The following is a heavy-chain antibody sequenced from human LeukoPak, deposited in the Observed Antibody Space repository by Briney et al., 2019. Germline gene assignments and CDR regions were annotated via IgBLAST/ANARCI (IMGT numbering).Heavy chain of an antibody. D-gene: IGHD3-9*01. CDR2: INPNSGGT. V-gene: IGHV1-2*02. CDR3: ARGGLLRYFDWLFADWFDP. Sequence: GASVKVSCKASGYTFTGYYMHWVRQAPGQGLEWMGWINPNSGGTNYAQKFQGRVTMTRDTSNSTAYMELSRLRSDDTAVYYCARGGLLRYFDWLFADWFDPWGQGTLVTVSS. CDR1: GYTFTGYY. J-gene: IGHJ5*02.